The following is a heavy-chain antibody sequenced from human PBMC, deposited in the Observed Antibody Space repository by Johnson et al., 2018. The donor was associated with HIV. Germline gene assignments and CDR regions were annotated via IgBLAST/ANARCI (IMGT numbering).Heavy chain of an antibody. J-gene: IGHJ3*02. Sequence: VQLVESGGGVVQPGKSLRLSCAASGFTFSGYGMHWVRQAPGKGLEWVAVISFDGSNKYYADSVKGRFTISRDNSKNTVYLQMNSLRVDDTAVYYCAKPYYGSGDDAFDIWGQGTLVTVSS. CDR1: GFTFSGYG. V-gene: IGHV3-30*18. D-gene: IGHD3-10*01. CDR3: AKPYYGSGDDAFDI. CDR2: ISFDGSNK.